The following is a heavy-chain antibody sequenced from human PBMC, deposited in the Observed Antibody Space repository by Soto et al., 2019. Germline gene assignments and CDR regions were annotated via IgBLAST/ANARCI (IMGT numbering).Heavy chain of an antibody. CDR3: ARDFFGGYCSGGSCRKTNWFDP. D-gene: IGHD2-15*01. V-gene: IGHV1-2*04. CDR1: GYTFTGYY. CDR2: INPNSGGT. Sequence: ASVKVSCKASGYTFTGYYMHWVRQAPGQGLEWMGWINPNSGGTNYAQKFQGWVTMTRDTSISTAYMELSRLRSDDTAVYYCARDFFGGYCSGGSCRKTNWFDPWGQGTLVTVSS. J-gene: IGHJ5*02.